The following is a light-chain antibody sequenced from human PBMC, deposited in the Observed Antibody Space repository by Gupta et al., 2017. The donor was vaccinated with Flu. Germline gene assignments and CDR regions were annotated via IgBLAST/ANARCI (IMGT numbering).Light chain of an antibody. J-gene: IGKJ4*01. CDR1: QDISNY. CDR2: DAS. CDR3: QQYDNLPLT. Sequence: DIHMTQSPSSLSASVGDRVTITCRASQDISNYLNWYQQKPGKAPKLLIYDASNLETGVPSRFSGSGSGTDFTFTISSLQPEDIATYYCQQYDNLPLTFGGGTKVEIK. V-gene: IGKV1-33*01.